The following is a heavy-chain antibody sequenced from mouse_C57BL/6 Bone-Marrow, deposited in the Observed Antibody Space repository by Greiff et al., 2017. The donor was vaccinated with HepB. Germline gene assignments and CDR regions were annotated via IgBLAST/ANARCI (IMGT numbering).Heavy chain of an antibody. V-gene: IGHV1-63*01. D-gene: IGHD4-1*01. Sequence: VMLVESGAELVRPGTSVKMSCKASGYTFTNYWIGWAKQRPGHGLEWIGDIYPGGGYTNYNEKFKGKATLTADKSSSTAYMQFSSLTSEDSAIYYCARYSWEGYAMDYWGQGTSVTVSS. CDR2: IYPGGGYT. CDR1: GYTFTNYW. J-gene: IGHJ4*01. CDR3: ARYSWEGYAMDY.